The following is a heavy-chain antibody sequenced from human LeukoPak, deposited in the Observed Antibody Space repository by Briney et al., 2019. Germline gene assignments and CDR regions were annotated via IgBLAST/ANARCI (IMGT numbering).Heavy chain of an antibody. Sequence: SETPSLTSAVSGGSISSGGYSWSWVREPPREGLGWIGYIYHSGGTYYNPSLKSRVTISVDRSKNQYSLKLTSVTAADTAVYYCASGTECGGDCYSLWGQGTLVTVSS. D-gene: IGHD2-21*02. CDR2: IYHSGGT. J-gene: IGHJ4*02. V-gene: IGHV4-30-2*01. CDR1: GGSISSGGYS. CDR3: ASGTECGGDCYSL.